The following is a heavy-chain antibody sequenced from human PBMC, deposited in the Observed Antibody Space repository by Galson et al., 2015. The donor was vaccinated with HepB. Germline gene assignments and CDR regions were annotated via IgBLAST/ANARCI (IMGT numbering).Heavy chain of an antibody. CDR2: ISYDGSNK. V-gene: IGHV3-30-3*01. Sequence: SLRLSCAASGFTFSSYAMHWVRQAPGKGLEWVAVISYDGSNKYYADSVKGQFTISRDSSKNTLYLQMNSLRAEDTAVYYCARGLGYRSSTSCYLPADYWGQGTLVTVSS. CDR1: GFTFSSYA. D-gene: IGHD2-2*01. J-gene: IGHJ4*02. CDR3: ARGLGYRSSTSCYLPADY.